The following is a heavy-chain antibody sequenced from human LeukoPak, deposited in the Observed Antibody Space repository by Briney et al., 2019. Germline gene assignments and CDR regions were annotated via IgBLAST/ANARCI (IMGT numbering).Heavy chain of an antibody. J-gene: IGHJ4*02. CDR2: IYYSGST. D-gene: IGHD4-17*01. CDR3: ARVPTVTFFDY. Sequence: PSETLSLTCTVSGGSISSYYWSWIRQPPGKGLEWIGYIYYSGSTNYNRSLKSRVTISVDTSKNQFSLKLSSVTAADTAVYYCARVPTVTFFDYWGQGTLVTVSS. CDR1: GGSISSYY. V-gene: IGHV4-59*01.